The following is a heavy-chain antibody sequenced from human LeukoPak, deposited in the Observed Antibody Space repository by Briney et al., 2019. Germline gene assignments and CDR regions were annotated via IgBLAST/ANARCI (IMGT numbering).Heavy chain of an antibody. CDR2: ISYDGSNK. V-gene: IGHV3-30*18. Sequence: PGGSLRLSCAASGFTFSSYGMHWVRQAPGKGLEWVAVISYDGSNKYYADSVKGRFTISRDNSKNTLYLQMNSLRADDTAVYYCAKVAGYGDEYYFDYWGQGTLVTVSS. CDR3: AKVAGYGDEYYFDY. D-gene: IGHD4-17*01. CDR1: GFTFSSYG. J-gene: IGHJ4*02.